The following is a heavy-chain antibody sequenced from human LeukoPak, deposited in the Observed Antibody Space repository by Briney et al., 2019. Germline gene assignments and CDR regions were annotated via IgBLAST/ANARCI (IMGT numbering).Heavy chain of an antibody. CDR1: GFTFTDYW. J-gene: IGHJ5*02. CDR2: IRQDGGEK. D-gene: IGHD4-11*01. V-gene: IGHV3-7*01. Sequence: GGSLRLSCAVSGFTFTDYWMNWVRQAPGKGLEWVASIRQDGGEKSYVDSVKGRFTISRDNTKSSLYLQINSLRAEDTAVYYCATHYTDSTRNPWGQGTLVTVSS. CDR3: ATHYTDSTRNP.